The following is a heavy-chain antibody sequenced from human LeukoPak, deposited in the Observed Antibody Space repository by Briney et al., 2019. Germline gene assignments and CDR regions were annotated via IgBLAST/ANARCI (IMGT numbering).Heavy chain of an antibody. J-gene: IGHJ6*02. Sequence: PGGSLRLSCAASGFTFSIYWMSWVRQAPGKGLEWVANIKQDGSEKYYVDSVKGRFTISRDNAKNTLYLQMNTLRVEDTAVYYCTRDLMDYDVSTGLHHYYMDVWGQGTTVTVSS. CDR2: IKQDGSEK. CDR3: TRDLMDYDVSTGLHHYYMDV. D-gene: IGHD3-9*01. CDR1: GFTFSIYW. V-gene: IGHV3-7*01.